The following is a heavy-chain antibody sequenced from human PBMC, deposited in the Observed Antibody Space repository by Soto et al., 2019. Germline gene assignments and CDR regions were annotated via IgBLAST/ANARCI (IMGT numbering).Heavy chain of an antibody. Sequence: PSETLSLTCTVSGGSISSYYWSWIRQPPGKGLEWIGYIYYSGSTNYNPSLKSRVTISVDTSKNQFSLKLSSVTAADTAVYYCARGDPNTIVLDYWGQGTLVTVSS. V-gene: IGHV4-59*01. CDR2: IYYSGST. CDR1: GGSISSYY. J-gene: IGHJ4*02. D-gene: IGHD3-3*01. CDR3: ARGDPNTIVLDY.